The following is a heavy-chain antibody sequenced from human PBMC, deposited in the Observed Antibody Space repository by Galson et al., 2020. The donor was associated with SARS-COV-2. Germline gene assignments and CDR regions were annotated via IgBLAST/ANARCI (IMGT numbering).Heavy chain of an antibody. Sequence: GESLKISCAASGFTFSMYSMNWVRQAPGQGLESISYISSSGSTIYYADSVKGRFTISRDNAKNSLYLQMNSLRDDDTAVYYCVRGYTVLREGVWGQGTTVTVSS. CDR3: VRGYTVLREGV. J-gene: IGHJ6*02. D-gene: IGHD3-10*01. CDR2: ISSSGSTI. V-gene: IGHV3-48*02. CDR1: GFTFSMYS.